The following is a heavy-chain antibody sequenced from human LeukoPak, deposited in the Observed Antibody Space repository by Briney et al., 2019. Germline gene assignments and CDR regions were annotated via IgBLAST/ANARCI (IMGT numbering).Heavy chain of an antibody. CDR3: ARKGGYGLDFDY. D-gene: IGHD5-18*01. CDR1: GFTFNTYS. Sequence: GSLRLSFAASGFTFNTYSMNWGRPAPGKGLEWVSYISSSGSTIYYAEFVKGRFTISRDNAKNSLYLQMNSLTAEDTAVYYCARKGGYGLDFDYWGQGTLVTVSS. V-gene: IGHV3-48*04. J-gene: IGHJ4*02. CDR2: ISSSGSTI.